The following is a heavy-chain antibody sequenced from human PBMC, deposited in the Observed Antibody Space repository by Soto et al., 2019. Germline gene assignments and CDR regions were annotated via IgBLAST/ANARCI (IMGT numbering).Heavy chain of an antibody. CDR1: GDSVSTNSAT. CDR3: AKNLRWYDEDTFDI. CDR2: TYYRSKWYN. J-gene: IGHJ3*02. D-gene: IGHD4-17*01. Sequence: SQTLSLTCAISGDSVSTNSATWDWIRQSPSRGLEWLGRTYYRSKWYNDYAVSVKGRITINPDTSNNQLSLQLNSVTPDDTAVYYCAKNLRWYDEDTFDIWGQGTMVTVSS. V-gene: IGHV6-1*01.